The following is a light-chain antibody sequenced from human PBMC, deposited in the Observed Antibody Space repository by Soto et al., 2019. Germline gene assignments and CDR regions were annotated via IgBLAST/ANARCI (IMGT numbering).Light chain of an antibody. CDR2: GAS. CDR3: EQSGGSPLFS. CDR1: QSVSSSY. V-gene: IGKV3-20*01. J-gene: IGKJ3*01. Sequence: EIVLTQSPGTLSLSPGETATLSCRASQSVSSSYLAWYQQKPCQAPRLLSYGASSRATDIPNRFSGSGSGTAFTITITGPEPDDFALYDGEQSGGSPLFSCGTGTKVDMK.